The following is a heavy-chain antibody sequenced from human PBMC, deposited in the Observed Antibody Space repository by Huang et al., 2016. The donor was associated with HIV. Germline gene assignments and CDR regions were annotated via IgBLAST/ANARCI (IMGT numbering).Heavy chain of an antibody. V-gene: IGHV3-30*02. D-gene: IGHD3-22*01. CDR2: IHYDGSNR. Sequence: QVQLVESGGGVVQPGGSLRLSCAASGFTFSSYGMQWVRQAPGKGLVWVAFIHYDGSNRYYADSVKGRFTISRDNSKNTLYLQMNSLRAEDTAVYFCAKFGSSGYLPRYSFDYWGQGTLVTVSS. J-gene: IGHJ4*02. CDR1: GFTFSSYG. CDR3: AKFGSSGYLPRYSFDY.